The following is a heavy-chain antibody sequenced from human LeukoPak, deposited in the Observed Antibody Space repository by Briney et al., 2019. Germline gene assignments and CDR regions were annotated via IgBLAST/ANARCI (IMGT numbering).Heavy chain of an antibody. V-gene: IGHV3-23*01. Sequence: GGSLRLSCAASGFTFSSYAMSWVRQAPGKGLEWVAAISGSGGSTYYADSVKGWFTISRDNSKNTLYLQMNSLRAEDTAVYYCAKEVSGTMIVPYFDYWGQGTLVTVSS. J-gene: IGHJ4*02. D-gene: IGHD3-22*01. CDR1: GFTFSSYA. CDR2: ISGSGGST. CDR3: AKEVSGTMIVPYFDY.